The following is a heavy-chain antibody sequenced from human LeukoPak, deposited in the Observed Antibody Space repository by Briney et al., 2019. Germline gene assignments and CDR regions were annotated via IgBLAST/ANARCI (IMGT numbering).Heavy chain of an antibody. CDR3: ARGRHSYESSDYYYEGDAFDI. V-gene: IGHV1-46*01. CDR1: GDTFTRY. J-gene: IGHJ3*02. Sequence: ASVKVSCKASGDTFTRYMHRVRQPPGPGLECIGIITHNCDSTNSVQTFQRRVTINNDQSTCTVYMALSSLRTEDTAVYYCARGRHSYESSDYYYEGDAFDIWGQGTMVTVSS. CDR2: ITHNCDST. D-gene: IGHD3-22*01.